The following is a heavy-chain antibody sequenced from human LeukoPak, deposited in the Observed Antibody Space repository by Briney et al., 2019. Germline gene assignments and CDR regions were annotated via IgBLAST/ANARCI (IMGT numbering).Heavy chain of an antibody. CDR1: GFTFSNYW. J-gene: IGHJ4*02. D-gene: IGHD2-21*02. CDR3: VRTRVVVTAYFDY. CDR2: IKDFGSEK. V-gene: IGHV3-7*01. Sequence: GGSLRLSCAASGFTFSNYWMSWVRQAPGKGLEWVANIKDFGSEKYYVDSVKGRFTISRDNAKNSLYLQMNSLRAEDTALYYCVRTRVVVTAYFDYWGQGTLVRLFS.